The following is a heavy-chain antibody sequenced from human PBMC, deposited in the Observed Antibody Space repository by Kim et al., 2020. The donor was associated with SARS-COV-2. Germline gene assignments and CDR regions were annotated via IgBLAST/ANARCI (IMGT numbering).Heavy chain of an antibody. CDR1: GDSVSGTSGA. Sequence: SQTLSLTCGISGDSVSGTSGAWNWIRQSPSRGIEWLGRTYYYTSKWHNDYAVYVKSRITINADTAKNQFSLQLNSVTPEDTAIYYCARGWLRSGLDYWGQ. CDR3: ARGWLRSGLDY. J-gene: IGHJ4*02. CDR2: TYYYTSKWHN. D-gene: IGHD3-3*01. V-gene: IGHV6-1*01.